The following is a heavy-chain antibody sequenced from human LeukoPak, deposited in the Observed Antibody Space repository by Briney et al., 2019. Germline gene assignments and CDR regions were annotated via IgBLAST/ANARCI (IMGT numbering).Heavy chain of an antibody. V-gene: IGHV4-4*08. Sequence: WETLSLTCTVSGGSISSYYWSWIRQPPGKGVEWIGYIYTSGSTNYNPSLKSRVTISVDTSKNQFSLKLSSVTAADTAVYYCARMYSSSWYEYFQHWGQGTLVTVSS. D-gene: IGHD6-13*01. CDR3: ARMYSSSWYEYFQH. CDR1: GGSISSYY. J-gene: IGHJ1*01. CDR2: IYTSGST.